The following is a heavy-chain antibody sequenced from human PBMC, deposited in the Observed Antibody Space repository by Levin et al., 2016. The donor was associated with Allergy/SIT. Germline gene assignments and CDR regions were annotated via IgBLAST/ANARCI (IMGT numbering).Heavy chain of an antibody. J-gene: IGHJ6*03. Sequence: SETLSLTCTVSGGSISSGDYYWSWIRQPPGKGLEWIGYIYYSGSTYYNPSLKSRVTISVDTSKNQFSLKLSSVTAADTAVYYCARTLPGYCSSTSCYGGSYYMDVWGKGTTVTVSS. CDR1: GGSISSGDYY. CDR2: IYYSGST. V-gene: IGHV4-30-4*01. CDR3: ARTLPGYCSSTSCYGGSYYMDV. D-gene: IGHD2-2*03.